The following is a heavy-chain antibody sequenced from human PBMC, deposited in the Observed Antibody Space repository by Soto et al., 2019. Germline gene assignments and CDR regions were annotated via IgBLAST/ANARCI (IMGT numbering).Heavy chain of an antibody. CDR2: IYSGGAT. Sequence: EVQLVESGGGLVQPGGSLRLSCAVSGFSVTTNHMTWVRQAPGKGLEWVSIIYSGGATDYADSVKGRLTISRDNSKNTLHLQMNSLRGEDTAIYYCERNYGAVWGQGTTVTVSS. J-gene: IGHJ6*02. V-gene: IGHV3-66*01. CDR3: ERNYGAV. D-gene: IGHD3-16*01. CDR1: GFSVTTNH.